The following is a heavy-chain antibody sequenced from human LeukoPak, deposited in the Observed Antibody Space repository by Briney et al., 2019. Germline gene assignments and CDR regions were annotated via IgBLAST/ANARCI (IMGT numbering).Heavy chain of an antibody. V-gene: IGHV1-2*06. Sequence: ATVKVSCKASGYTFTGYYIHWVRQAPGQGLEWMGRINPNNGGTNYAQKFQGRVTMTRDMSMSTAYMELSRLRSVDTAVYYCAGEDNSSGYRPFDIWGQGTMVTVPS. CDR1: GYTFTGYY. D-gene: IGHD3-22*01. CDR2: INPNNGGT. J-gene: IGHJ3*02. CDR3: AGEDNSSGYRPFDI.